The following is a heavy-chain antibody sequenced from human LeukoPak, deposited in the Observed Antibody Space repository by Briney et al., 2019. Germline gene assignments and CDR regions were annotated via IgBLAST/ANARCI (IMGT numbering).Heavy chain of an antibody. D-gene: IGHD2-15*01. V-gene: IGHV3-7*01. CDR3: ARRYFDY. CDR2: IKQDGSEK. J-gene: IGHJ4*02. Sequence: PGGSLRLSCAASGFTLSSYWMSWVRQAPGKGLEWVANIKQDGSEKYYVDSVKGRFTISRDNAKNPLYLQMNSLRAEDTAVYYCARRYFDYWGQGTLVTVSS. CDR1: GFTLSSYW.